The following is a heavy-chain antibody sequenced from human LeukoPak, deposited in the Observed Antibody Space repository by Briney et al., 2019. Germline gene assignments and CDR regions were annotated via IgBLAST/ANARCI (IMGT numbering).Heavy chain of an antibody. CDR3: ARVKRWLQGHGEYYYYYMDV. D-gene: IGHD5-24*01. CDR1: GGSISSYY. J-gene: IGHJ6*03. Sequence: SETLSLTCTVSGGSISSYYWSWIRQPPGKGLEWIGYIYYSGSTNYNPSLKSRVTISVDTSKNQFSLKLSSVTAADTAVYYCARVKRWLQGHGEYYYYYMDVWGKGTTVTVSS. V-gene: IGHV4-59*01. CDR2: IYYSGST.